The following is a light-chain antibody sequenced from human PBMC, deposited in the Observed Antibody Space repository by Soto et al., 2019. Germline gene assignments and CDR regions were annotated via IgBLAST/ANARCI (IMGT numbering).Light chain of an antibody. CDR2: WAS. Sequence: DIVMTQSPDSLAVSLGERANINCKSSQNVLSSSNKNNYLAWYQQKPGQPPKLLFYWASTRESGVPDRFSGSGSGTDFTLTISSLQAEDVAVYYCQQYYSSPWTFGQGTKVEIK. CDR3: QQYYSSPWT. CDR1: QNVLSSSNKNNY. J-gene: IGKJ1*01. V-gene: IGKV4-1*01.